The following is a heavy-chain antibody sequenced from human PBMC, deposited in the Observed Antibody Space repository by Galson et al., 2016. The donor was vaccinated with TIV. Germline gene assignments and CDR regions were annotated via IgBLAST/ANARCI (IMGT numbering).Heavy chain of an antibody. J-gene: IGHJ4*02. V-gene: IGHV3-23*01. CDR2: ISYTGTET. CDR3: TTGPPILG. Sequence: SLRLSCAASGVSFSIHGMSWVRQAPGKGLEWVATISYTGTETYYPDSVKGRFTISRDTSKSTVYLQLNSLRGEDTAIYYCTTGPPILGWGQGTLVTVSS. D-gene: IGHD3-3*01. CDR1: GVSFSIHG.